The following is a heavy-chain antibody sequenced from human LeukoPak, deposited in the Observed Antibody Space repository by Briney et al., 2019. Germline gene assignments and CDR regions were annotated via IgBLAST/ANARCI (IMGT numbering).Heavy chain of an antibody. Sequence: SETLSLTCNVSGDSVTSDYFYWAWLRQPPGKGPEWIGTVYRSGSAYHNPSLNSRLTISIDTSKNQFSLKLTSVTAADTALYFCARAPHTSPTDYYFDFWGPGTLVTVSS. CDR2: VYRSGSA. V-gene: IGHV4-39*07. J-gene: IGHJ4*02. D-gene: IGHD1-14*01. CDR3: ARAPHTSPTDYYFDF. CDR1: GDSVTSDYFY.